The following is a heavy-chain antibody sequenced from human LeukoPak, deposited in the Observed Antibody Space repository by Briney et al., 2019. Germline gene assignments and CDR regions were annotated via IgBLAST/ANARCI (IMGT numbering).Heavy chain of an antibody. V-gene: IGHV1-2*02. CDR1: GYTFTGYY. CDR2: INPNSGGT. Sequence: ASVKVSCKASGYTFTGYYMHWVRQAPGQGLEWMGWINPNSGGTNYAQKFQGRVTMTRDTSISTAYMELSRLRSDDTAVYYCAREESDYYDSSGYMIFWGQGTLVTVSS. D-gene: IGHD3-22*01. J-gene: IGHJ4*02. CDR3: AREESDYYDSSGYMIF.